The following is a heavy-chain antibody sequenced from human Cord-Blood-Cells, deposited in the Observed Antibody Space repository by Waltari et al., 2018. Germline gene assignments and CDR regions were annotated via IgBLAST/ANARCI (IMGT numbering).Heavy chain of an antibody. CDR2: INHSGST. CDR3: ARATNPYYFDY. D-gene: IGHD2-8*01. V-gene: IGHV4-34*01. Sequence: QVQLQQWGAGLLKPSETLSLTCAVYGGSFSGYYWSWIRQPPGKGLEWIGEINHSGSTNHNPSLKIRVTISVDPSKNQFSLKLSSVTAADTAVYYCARATNPYYFDYWGQGTLVTVSS. J-gene: IGHJ4*02. CDR1: GGSFSGYY.